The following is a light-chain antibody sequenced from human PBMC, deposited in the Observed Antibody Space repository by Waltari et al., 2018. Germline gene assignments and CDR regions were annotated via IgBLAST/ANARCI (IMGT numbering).Light chain of an antibody. CDR3: QQSNTYST. CDR1: ESIRTY. V-gene: IGKV1-5*03. Sequence: ITCRASESIRTYLAWDQQKAGKAPKLLIYKASTLERWVPSRFSGSGSGTEFTLTISSLQPDDSATYYCQQSNTYSTFGGGTTVEIK. CDR2: KAS. J-gene: IGKJ4*01.